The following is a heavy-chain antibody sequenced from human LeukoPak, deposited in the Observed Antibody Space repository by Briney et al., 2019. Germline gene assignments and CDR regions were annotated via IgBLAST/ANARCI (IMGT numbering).Heavy chain of an antibody. CDR2: INPSGGST. CDR3: ARDYGDYGDYWGMNWFDP. J-gene: IGHJ5*02. D-gene: IGHD4-17*01. CDR1: GYTFTSYG. V-gene: IGHV1-46*01. Sequence: GASVKVSCKASGYTFTSYGISWVRQAPGQGLEWMGIINPSGGSTSYAQKFQGRVTMTRDTSTSTVYMELSSLRSEDTAVYYCARDYGDYGDYWGMNWFDPWGQGTLVTVSS.